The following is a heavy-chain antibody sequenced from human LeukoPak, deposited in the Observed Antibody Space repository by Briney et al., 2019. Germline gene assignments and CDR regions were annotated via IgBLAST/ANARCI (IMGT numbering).Heavy chain of an antibody. Sequence: PGGSLRLSCAASGFTFGSYWMSWVRQAPGKGLEWVANIKQDGSEKYYVDSVKGRFTNSRDNAKNSLYLQMNSLRAEDTAVYYCARAGGYYDFWSGYRHFDYWGQGTLVTVSS. CDR3: ARAGGYYDFWSGYRHFDY. CDR1: GFTFGSYW. V-gene: IGHV3-7*01. D-gene: IGHD3-3*01. J-gene: IGHJ4*02. CDR2: IKQDGSEK.